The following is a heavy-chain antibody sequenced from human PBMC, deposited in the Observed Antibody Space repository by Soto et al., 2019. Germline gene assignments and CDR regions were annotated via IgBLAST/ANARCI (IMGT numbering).Heavy chain of an antibody. CDR3: AGDPYCYASDY. Sequence: QVQLVESGGGLVKPGGSLRLSCAASGFSFSDHYMTCIRQAPGKGLECVSYISGGGSTIYYGGSVKGRFTVSRDNAKNSLYLQMNSLRAEDTAVYYCAGDPYCYASDYWGQGTLVTVSS. V-gene: IGHV3-11*01. D-gene: IGHD3-10*01. J-gene: IGHJ4*02. CDR2: ISGGGSTI. CDR1: GFSFSDHY.